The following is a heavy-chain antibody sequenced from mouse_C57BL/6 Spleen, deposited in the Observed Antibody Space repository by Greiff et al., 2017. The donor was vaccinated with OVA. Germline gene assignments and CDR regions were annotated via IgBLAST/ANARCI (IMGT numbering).Heavy chain of an antibody. CDR1: GYTFTEYT. CDR3: ARHEDGYYGSSFYAMDY. J-gene: IGHJ4*01. CDR2: FYPGSGSI. D-gene: IGHD1-1*01. V-gene: IGHV1-62-2*01. Sequence: VQLKESGAELVKPGASVKLSCKASGYTFTEYTIHWVKQRSGQGLEWIGWFYPGSGSIKYNEKFKDKATLTADKASSTVYMELSRLTSEDSAVYFCARHEDGYYGSSFYAMDYWGQGTSVTVSS.